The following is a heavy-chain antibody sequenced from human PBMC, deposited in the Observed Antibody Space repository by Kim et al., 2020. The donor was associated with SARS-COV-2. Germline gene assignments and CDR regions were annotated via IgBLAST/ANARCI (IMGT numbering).Heavy chain of an antibody. J-gene: IGHJ6*02. CDR1: GFTFSSYA. V-gene: IGHV3-23*01. CDR3: AKTVGGRGAIYYGMDV. Sequence: GGSLRLSCAASGFTFSSYAMSWVRQAPGKGLEWVSAISGSGGSTYYTDSVKGRFTISRDNSKNTLYLQMNSLRAEDTAVYYCAKTVGGRGAIYYGMDVWGQGTTVTVSS. D-gene: IGHD2-15*01. CDR2: ISGSGGST.